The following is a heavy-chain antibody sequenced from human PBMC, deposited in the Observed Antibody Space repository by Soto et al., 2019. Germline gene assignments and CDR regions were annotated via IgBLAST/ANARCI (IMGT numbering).Heavy chain of an antibody. CDR2: IYHGGSA. J-gene: IGHJ3*02. D-gene: IGHD3-10*01. Sequence: WTWLRQPPGKGLEWIGYIYHGGSAYYNPSLKSRVTISVERSNNQFSLRLSSVTAADTAIYYCARGSPSIIPGTFDIWGQGTLVTVSS. V-gene: IGHV4-30-2*01. CDR3: ARGSPSIIPGTFDI.